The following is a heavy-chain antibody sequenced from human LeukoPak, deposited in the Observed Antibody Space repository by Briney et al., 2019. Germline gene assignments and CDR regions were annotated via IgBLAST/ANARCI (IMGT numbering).Heavy chain of an antibody. CDR1: GGTFSTYA. J-gene: IGHJ6*02. D-gene: IGHD3-9*01. V-gene: IGHV1-8*02. CDR2: MNPNSGNT. CDR3: ASPATSLRYFDWLPLRS. Sequence: ASVKVSCKASGGTFSTYAISWVRQAPGQGLEWMGWMNPNSGNTGYAQKFQGRVTMTRNTSISTAYMELSSLRSEDTAVYYCASPATSLRYFDWLPLRSWGQGTTVTVSS.